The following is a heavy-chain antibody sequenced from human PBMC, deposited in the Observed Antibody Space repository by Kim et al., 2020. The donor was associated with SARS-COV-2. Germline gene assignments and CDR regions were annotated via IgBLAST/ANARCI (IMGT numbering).Heavy chain of an antibody. J-gene: IGHJ4*02. V-gene: IGHV3-33*01. D-gene: IGHD6-13*01. CDR3: TSAAGPFDH. CDR2: IWSDGSHR. CDR1: GIAFNTYG. Sequence: GGSLRLSCAASGIAFNTYGMHWVRQAPGKGLEWVAVIWSDGSHRYFADSVRGRFTISRDNSKNTLWLQMNSLRVEDTALYYCTSAAGPFDHWGQGTQVTVSS.